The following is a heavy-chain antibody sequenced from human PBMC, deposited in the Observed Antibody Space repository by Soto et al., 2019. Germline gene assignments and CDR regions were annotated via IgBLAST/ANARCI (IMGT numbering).Heavy chain of an antibody. V-gene: IGHV3-74*01. D-gene: IGHD3-3*01. Sequence: EVQLVESGGGLVQPGGSLRLSCAASEFTFGDYWMHWVRQAPGKGLVWVSRIKSDGYTTTYADSVKGRFTISRDNAKNTLFLQMNSLRVEDTAVYYCARGAYDFWSGYHPYYYYGMDVWGQGTTFTVSS. J-gene: IGHJ6*02. CDR2: IKSDGYTT. CDR3: ARGAYDFWSGYHPYYYYGMDV. CDR1: EFTFGDYW.